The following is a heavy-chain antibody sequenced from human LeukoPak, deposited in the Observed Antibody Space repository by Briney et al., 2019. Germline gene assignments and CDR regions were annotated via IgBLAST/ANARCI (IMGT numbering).Heavy chain of an antibody. J-gene: IGHJ4*02. V-gene: IGHV3-53*01. Sequence: GGSLRLSCAAYGFTVSTKYMHWVRQARGKGVEWVSVIYPGGYTYYADSVQGRFTISRDNSKNTLYLQMNSLRADDTAMYYCARDHSGWSYFDYWGQGTLVTVSS. D-gene: IGHD6-19*01. CDR2: IYPGGYT. CDR3: ARDHSGWSYFDY. CDR1: GFTVSTKY.